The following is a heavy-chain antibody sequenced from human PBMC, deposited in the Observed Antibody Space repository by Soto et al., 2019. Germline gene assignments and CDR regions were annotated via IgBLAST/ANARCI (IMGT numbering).Heavy chain of an antibody. CDR3: AKYGTIFGVVRQYYFDY. J-gene: IGHJ4*02. CDR2: ITWNSGTS. D-gene: IGHD3-3*01. CDR1: GFTFDNYA. Sequence: GGSLRLSCAASGFTFDNYAMHWARQVPGKGLEWVSGITWNSGTSAYADSVKGRFTISRDNAKNSLYLQMNSLIPEDTALYYCAKYGTIFGVVRQYYFDYWGQGTLVTV. V-gene: IGHV3-9*01.